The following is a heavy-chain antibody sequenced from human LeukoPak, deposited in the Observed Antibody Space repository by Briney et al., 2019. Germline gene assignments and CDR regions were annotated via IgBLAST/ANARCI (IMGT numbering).Heavy chain of an antibody. Sequence: GGSLRLSCAASGFTFSSFAMSWVRQAPAKGLEWVSVISGSGGSTDYADSVKGRFTISRDNSKNTLYLQMKSLRAEDTAVYYCAKVPAITMIVSMDVWGQGTTVTVSS. D-gene: IGHD3-22*01. CDR3: AKVPAITMIVSMDV. CDR2: ISGSGGST. J-gene: IGHJ6*02. CDR1: GFTFSSFA. V-gene: IGHV3-23*01.